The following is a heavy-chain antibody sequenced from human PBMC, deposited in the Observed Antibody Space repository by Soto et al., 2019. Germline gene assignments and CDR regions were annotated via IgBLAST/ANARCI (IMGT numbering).Heavy chain of an antibody. CDR1: GYTFTSHG. CDR2: ISTNNGNT. Sequence: QVQLVQSGAEVKKPGASMKVACKASGYTFTSHGISWVRQAPGQGLEWMGWISTNNGNTNYAQKFQDRVTMTTDTSTSTGYMELRSLRSDDTAVYYCARDRGSTAWYSFDCWGQGTLVTVSS. D-gene: IGHD2-2*01. J-gene: IGHJ4*02. V-gene: IGHV1-18*01. CDR3: ARDRGSTAWYSFDC.